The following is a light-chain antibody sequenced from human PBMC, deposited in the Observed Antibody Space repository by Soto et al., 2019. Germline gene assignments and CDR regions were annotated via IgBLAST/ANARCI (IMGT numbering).Light chain of an antibody. V-gene: IGKV3-20*01. CDR2: SAS. CDR3: HHYDSAGT. Sequence: EIVLTQSPGALSLSPGERATLSCRASQSVRSSHLGWYQQKPGQAPRLLIYSASSRATGVPDRFSGGGSGTDFTLTISRLEPEDFALYYCHHYDSAGTFGQGTTLEI. J-gene: IGKJ2*01. CDR1: QSVRSSH.